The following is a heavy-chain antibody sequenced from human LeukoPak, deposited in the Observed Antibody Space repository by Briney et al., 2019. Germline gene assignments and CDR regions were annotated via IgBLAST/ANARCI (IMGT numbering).Heavy chain of an antibody. D-gene: IGHD6-6*01. J-gene: IGHJ5*02. Sequence: SETLSLTCTVSGGSISSSRYYWGWIRQPPGKGLEWIGNIYYSGSTYYNPSLKSRVTISLDTSENQFSLKLSSVTAADTAVYYCARRDIAARLNWFDPWGQGTLVTVSS. CDR1: GGSISSSRYY. V-gene: IGHV4-39*01. CDR2: IYYSGST. CDR3: ARRDIAARLNWFDP.